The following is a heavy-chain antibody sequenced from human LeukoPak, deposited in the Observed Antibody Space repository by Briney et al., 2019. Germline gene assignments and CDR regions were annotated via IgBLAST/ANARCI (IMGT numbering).Heavy chain of an antibody. CDR2: INPNSGGT. Sequence: ASVNVSCKASGYTFTGYCMHWVRQAPGQGLEWMGWINPNSGGTNYAHKFQGRVNMTRDTSISTAYMELSRLRSDDTAVYYCRTDRYGDYGDYIDYWGQGTLVAVSS. V-gene: IGHV1-2*07. CDR1: GYTFTGYC. CDR3: RTDRYGDYGDYIDY. J-gene: IGHJ4*02. D-gene: IGHD4-17*01.